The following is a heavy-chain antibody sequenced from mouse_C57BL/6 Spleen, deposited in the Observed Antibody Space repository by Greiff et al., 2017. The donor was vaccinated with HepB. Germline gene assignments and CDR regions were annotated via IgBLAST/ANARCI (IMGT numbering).Heavy chain of an antibody. CDR1: GYAFSSSW. D-gene: IGHD1-1*01. V-gene: IGHV1-82*01. J-gene: IGHJ2*01. Sequence: QVQLQQSGPELVKPGASVKISCKASGYAFSSSWMNWVKQRPGKGLEWIGRIYPGDGDTNYNGKFKGKATLTADKSSSTAYMQLSSLTSEDSAVYFCAREGGLGSNYFDYWGQGTTLTVSS. CDR3: AREGGLGSNYFDY. CDR2: IYPGDGDT.